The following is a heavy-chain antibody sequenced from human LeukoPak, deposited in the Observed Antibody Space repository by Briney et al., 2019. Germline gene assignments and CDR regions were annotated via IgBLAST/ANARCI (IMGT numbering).Heavy chain of an antibody. CDR3: APTAEAYTSWWKV. CDR2: INPDSGFT. Sequence: GASVKVSCKASGYKFTDDYMQWVRQAPGQGLEFLGWINPDSGFTNYAQKFKGRVTMTRDTSISTAYLEVRSLTSDDTAVYYCAPTAEAYTSWWKVWGQGTLVTVSS. D-gene: IGHD3-16*01. J-gene: IGHJ4*02. CDR1: GYKFTDDY. V-gene: IGHV1-2*02.